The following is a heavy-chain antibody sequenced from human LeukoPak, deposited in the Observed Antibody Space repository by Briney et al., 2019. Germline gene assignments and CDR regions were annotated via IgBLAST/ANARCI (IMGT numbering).Heavy chain of an antibody. CDR2: INPSGDNT. CDR3: TRDGGYGIPRGDI. CDR1: GYTFTNNF. D-gene: IGHD2-8*01. Sequence: GASVKVSCKASGYTFTNNFMHWVRQAPGQGLEWMGIINPSGDNTWYAQKFQGRVTMTRDTSISTAYMELSSLTSDDTAIYYCTRDGGYGIPRGDIWGQGTMVTVSS. J-gene: IGHJ3*02. V-gene: IGHV1-46*01.